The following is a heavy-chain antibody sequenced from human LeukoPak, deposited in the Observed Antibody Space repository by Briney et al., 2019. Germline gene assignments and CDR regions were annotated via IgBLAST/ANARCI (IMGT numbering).Heavy chain of an antibody. D-gene: IGHD3-10*01. CDR2: ISSSSNTI. J-gene: IGHJ4*02. CDR3: AGDLGSGSPFLLY. Sequence: PGGSLRLSCAASGFTFSNYNMNWVRQAPGKGLEWISYISSSSNTIYYADSVKGRFTISRDNAKNSLYLQMNSLRAEDTAVYYCAGDLGSGSPFLLYWGQGTLVTVSS. CDR1: GFTFSNYN. V-gene: IGHV3-48*01.